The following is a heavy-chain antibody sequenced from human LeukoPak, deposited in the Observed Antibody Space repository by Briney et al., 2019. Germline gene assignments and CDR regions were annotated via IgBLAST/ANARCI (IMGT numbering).Heavy chain of an antibody. CDR2: IIPILGIA. J-gene: IGHJ4*02. Sequence: ASVKVSCKASGGTFSSYAISWVRQAPGQGLEWMGRIIPILGIANYAQKFQGRVTITADKSTSTAYMELSSLRSEDTAVYYCARDLSSGSYPDYWGQGTLVTVSS. V-gene: IGHV1-69*04. CDR1: GGTFSSYA. CDR3: ARDLSSGSYPDY. D-gene: IGHD1-26*01.